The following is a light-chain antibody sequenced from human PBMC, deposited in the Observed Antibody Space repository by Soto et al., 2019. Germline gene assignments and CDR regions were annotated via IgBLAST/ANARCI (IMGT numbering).Light chain of an antibody. V-gene: IGKV3-20*01. CDR2: GAS. J-gene: IGKJ5*01. Sequence: IVLTKSPGTLSLSQGERATLSCSAIQSVSSSYLAWYQQKPGQAPRLHIYGASSRATGIPDRFSGGGSGTEFTLTIGSLQYEDFGVYYCQQYNSWPPITFGQGTRLEI. CDR1: QSVSSSY. CDR3: QQYNSWPPIT.